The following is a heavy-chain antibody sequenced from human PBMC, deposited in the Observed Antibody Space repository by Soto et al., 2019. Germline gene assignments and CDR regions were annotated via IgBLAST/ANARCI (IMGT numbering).Heavy chain of an antibody. V-gene: IGHV3-30-3*01. D-gene: IGHD3-22*01. CDR2: ISDDGTNK. CDR3: ARDRMNYYDSSGSYLLPYYYYGMDV. J-gene: IGHJ6*02. CDR1: GFTFSSYA. Sequence: QVQLVESGGGVVQPGRSLRLSCAASGFTFSSYAMHWVRQAPGKGLEWVAVISDDGTNKYYAYSVKGRFTISRDNSKNPLYLQMNSLSAGDTDVYYCARDRMNYYDSSGSYLLPYYYYGMDVWGQGPTVTVSS.